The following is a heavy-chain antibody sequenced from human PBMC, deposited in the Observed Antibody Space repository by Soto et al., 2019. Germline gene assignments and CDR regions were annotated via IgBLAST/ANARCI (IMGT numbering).Heavy chain of an antibody. V-gene: IGHV4-31*03. J-gene: IGHJ5*02. CDR1: GGSISSGGYY. CDR2: IYYSGST. CDR3: ARSIVVVPAAGWFDP. D-gene: IGHD2-2*01. Sequence: QVQLQQWGAGLLKPSQTLSLTCTVSGGSISSGGYYWSWIRQHPGKGLEWIGYIYYSGSTYYNPSLKSRVTISVDTSKNQFSLKLSSVTAADTAVYYCARSIVVVPAAGWFDPWGQGTLVTVSS.